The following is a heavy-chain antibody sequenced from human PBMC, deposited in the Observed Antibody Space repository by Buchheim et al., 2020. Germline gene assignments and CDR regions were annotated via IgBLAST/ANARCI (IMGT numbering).Heavy chain of an antibody. Sequence: EVQLVESGGGLVQPGGSLRLSCAASGFTFSSYEMNWVRQAPGKGLEWVSYISSSGSTIYYADSVKGRFTISRDNAKNSLYLQMNSLRAEDTAVYYCASSKGIAARDYYYYGMDVWGQGIT. V-gene: IGHV3-48*03. CDR2: ISSSGSTI. J-gene: IGHJ6*02. D-gene: IGHD6-6*01. CDR3: ASSKGIAARDYYYYGMDV. CDR1: GFTFSSYE.